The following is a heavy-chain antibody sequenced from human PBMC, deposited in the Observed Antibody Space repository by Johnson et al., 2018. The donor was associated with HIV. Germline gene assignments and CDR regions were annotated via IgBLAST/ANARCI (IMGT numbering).Heavy chain of an antibody. Sequence: VQLVESGGGLIQPGGSLRLSCAASGFTVSSNYMSWVRQAPGKGLEWVSVIYSGGSTYYADSVKGRFTISRDNSKNTLYLQMNSLRAEDTAVYYCAREAPTFPDCRGGSCHRGAFDIWGQGTMVTVSS. CDR3: AREAPTFPDCRGGSCHRGAFDI. J-gene: IGHJ3*02. CDR1: GFTVSSNY. CDR2: IYSGGST. V-gene: IGHV3-53*01. D-gene: IGHD2-15*01.